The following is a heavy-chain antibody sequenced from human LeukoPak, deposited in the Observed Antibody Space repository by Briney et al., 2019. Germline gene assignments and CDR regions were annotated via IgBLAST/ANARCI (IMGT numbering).Heavy chain of an antibody. J-gene: IGHJ3*02. Sequence: SGTLSLTCAVSGGSISSSNWWSWVRQPPGKGLEWIGEIYHSGSTNYNPSLKSRVTISVDKSKNQFSLKLSSVTAADTAVYYCARGGTPYYDILTGYYFDAFDIWSQGTMVTVSS. V-gene: IGHV4-4*02. CDR3: ARGGTPYYDILTGYYFDAFDI. CDR1: GGSISSSNW. D-gene: IGHD3-9*01. CDR2: IYHSGST.